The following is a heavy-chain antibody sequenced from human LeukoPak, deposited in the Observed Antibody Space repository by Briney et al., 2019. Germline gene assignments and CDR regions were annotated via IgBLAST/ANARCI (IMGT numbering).Heavy chain of an antibody. CDR1: GGTFSSYA. J-gene: IGHJ6*03. Sequence: ASVKVSCKASGGTFSSYAISWVRQAPGQGLEWMGGIIPNFGTANYAQKFQGRVTITADKSTSTAYMELSSLRSEDTAVYYCASKGNSSVRGGGYYYYYMDVWGKGTTVTVSS. V-gene: IGHV1-69*06. CDR2: IIPNFGTA. CDR3: ASKGNSSVRGGGYYYYYMDV. D-gene: IGHD4-23*01.